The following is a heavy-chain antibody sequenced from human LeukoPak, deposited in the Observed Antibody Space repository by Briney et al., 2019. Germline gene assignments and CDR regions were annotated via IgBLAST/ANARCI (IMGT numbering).Heavy chain of an antibody. J-gene: IGHJ4*02. V-gene: IGHV3-9*01. Sequence: GGSLRLSCAASGFTFEDYAMHWVRQAPGKGLEWVSGISWNSGSIGYADSVKGRFTISRDNAKNSLYLQMNSLRAEDTALYYCAKDMGAVAGGVHDYWGQGTLVTVSS. CDR2: ISWNSGSI. CDR3: AKDMGAVAGGVHDY. CDR1: GFTFEDYA. D-gene: IGHD6-19*01.